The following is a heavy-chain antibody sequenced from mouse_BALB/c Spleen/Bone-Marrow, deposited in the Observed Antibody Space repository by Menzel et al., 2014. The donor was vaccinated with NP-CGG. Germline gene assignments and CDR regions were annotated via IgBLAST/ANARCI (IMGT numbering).Heavy chain of an antibody. Sequence: EVKVEESGGGLVKSGGSLKLSCAASGLSFNSYGMSWVRQTPEKRLEWVATISGGGSYTFYPDSVKGRFTISRDNAKNNLYLQLSSLRSEDTALYYCARHAYYDQTEVSFVYWGQGTLVTVPA. V-gene: IGHV5-9-2*01. D-gene: IGHD2-4*01. J-gene: IGHJ3*01. CDR2: ISGGGSYT. CDR1: GLSFNSYG. CDR3: ARHAYYDQTEVSFVY.